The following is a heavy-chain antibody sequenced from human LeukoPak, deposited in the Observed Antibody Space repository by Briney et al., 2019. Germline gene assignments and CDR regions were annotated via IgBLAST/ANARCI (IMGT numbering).Heavy chain of an antibody. V-gene: IGHV3-23*01. CDR1: GGSVSSGSYY. CDR2: ISGSGGST. CDR3: AKDLETSVDWFDP. D-gene: IGHD5/OR15-5a*01. J-gene: IGHJ5*02. Sequence: LSSATLSHTCTVSGGSVSSGSYYWSWVRQPPGKGLEWVSAISGSGGSTYYADSAKGRFTISRDNSKNTLYLQMNSLRAEDTAAYYCAKDLETSVDWFDPWGQGTLVTVSS.